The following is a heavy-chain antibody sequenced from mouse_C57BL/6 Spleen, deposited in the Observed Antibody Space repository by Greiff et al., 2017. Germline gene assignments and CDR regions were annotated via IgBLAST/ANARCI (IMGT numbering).Heavy chain of an antibody. D-gene: IGHD1-1*01. Sequence: QVQLKQSGAELVRPGSSVKLSCKASGYTFTSYWMHWVKQRPIQGLEWIGNIDPSDSETHYNQKFKDKATLTVDKSSSTAYMQLSSLTSEDSAVYYCARGGPYYGSSYFDYWGQGTTLTVSS. J-gene: IGHJ2*01. CDR3: ARGGPYYGSSYFDY. CDR2: IDPSDSET. V-gene: IGHV1-52*01. CDR1: GYTFTSYW.